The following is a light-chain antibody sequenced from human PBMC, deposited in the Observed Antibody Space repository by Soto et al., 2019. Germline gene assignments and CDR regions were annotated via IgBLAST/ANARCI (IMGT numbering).Light chain of an antibody. V-gene: IGKV3-20*01. J-gene: IGKJ2*01. CDR1: QSVSSSS. CDR3: QQYGSSPYT. CDR2: GAS. Sequence: EIVLTQSPGTLSLSPGERATLSCRASQSVSSSSLAWYQQKPGQAPRLLIYGASSRATGIPDRFSGSGSGTDFTLTISRLETEDVAVYYCQQYGSSPYTFGQGTKLEIK.